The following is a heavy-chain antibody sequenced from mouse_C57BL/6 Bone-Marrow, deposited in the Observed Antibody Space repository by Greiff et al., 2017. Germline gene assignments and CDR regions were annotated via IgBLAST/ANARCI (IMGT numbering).Heavy chain of an antibody. J-gene: IGHJ2*01. CDR2: IDPENGDT. CDR1: GFNIKDDY. CDR3: TTDSPPLRD. D-gene: IGHD1-1*01. Sequence: EVQRVESGAELVRPGASVKLSCTASGFNIKDDYMHWVKQRPEQGLEWIGWIDPENGDTEYASKFQGKATITADTSSNTAYLQLSSLTSEDTAVYYCTTDSPPLRDWGQGTTLTVSS. V-gene: IGHV14-4*01.